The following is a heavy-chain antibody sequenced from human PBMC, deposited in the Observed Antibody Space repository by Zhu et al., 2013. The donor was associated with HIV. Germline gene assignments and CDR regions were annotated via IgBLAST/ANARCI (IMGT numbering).Heavy chain of an antibody. V-gene: IGHV1-69*01. Sequence: QVQLVQSGAEVRKPGSSVKVSCKASGVSFSNYAIAWVRQAPGQGLEWMGQIIPIFDPAKYAQKFQGRVSITADDFASTAYLELSSLTSEDTAVYYCARVGDNWNSRFDYWGQGTLVTVSS. CDR1: GVSFSNYA. CDR2: IIPIFDPA. D-gene: IGHD1-7*01. J-gene: IGHJ4*02. CDR3: ARVGDNWNSRFDY.